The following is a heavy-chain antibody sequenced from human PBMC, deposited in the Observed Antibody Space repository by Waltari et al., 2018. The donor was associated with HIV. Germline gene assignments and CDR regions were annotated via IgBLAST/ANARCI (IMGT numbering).Heavy chain of an antibody. CDR2: INHSGST. CDR3: ARQHDYGGPTSKYYQYYGMDV. V-gene: IGHV4-34*01. CDR1: GGSFSGYY. D-gene: IGHD4-17*01. J-gene: IGHJ6*02. Sequence: VQLQQWGAGLLKPSETLSLTCAVSGGSFSGYYWSWLRHSPGKGLEWIGQINHSGSTNYNPSLQSRVTMSVDTSKNHFSLNLSSVTAADSAVYHCARQHDYGGPTSKYYQYYGMDVWGQGTTVTVS.